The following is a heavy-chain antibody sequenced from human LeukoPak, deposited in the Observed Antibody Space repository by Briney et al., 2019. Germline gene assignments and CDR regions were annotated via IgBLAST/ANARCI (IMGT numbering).Heavy chain of an antibody. CDR1: GGTFSSYA. D-gene: IGHD6-13*01. CDR3: ARALRGHGSRPTPLGDY. Sequence: ASVKVSCKASGGTFSSYAMNWVRQAPGQGLEWMGWINTNTGNPTYAQGFTGRFVFSLDTSVSTAYLQISSLKAEDTAVYYCARALRGHGSRPTPLGDYWGQGTLVTVSS. CDR2: INTNTGNP. V-gene: IGHV7-4-1*02. J-gene: IGHJ4*02.